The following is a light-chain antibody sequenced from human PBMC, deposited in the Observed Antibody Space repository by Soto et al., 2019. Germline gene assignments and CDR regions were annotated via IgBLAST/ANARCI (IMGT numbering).Light chain of an antibody. CDR1: QSVSSN. CDR3: QQYKYWPRT. CDR2: GAS. V-gene: IGKV3-15*01. J-gene: IGKJ1*01. Sequence: EIVMTQSPATLSVSPGERATLSCRARQSVSSNLAWYQQKPGQAPRLLIYGASTRAPGIPARFSGSGSGTEFTLTISSLQSEDFAVYYCQQYKYWPRTFGQGTKVEIK.